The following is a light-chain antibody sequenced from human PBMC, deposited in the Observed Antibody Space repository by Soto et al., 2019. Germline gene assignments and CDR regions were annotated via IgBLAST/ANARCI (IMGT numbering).Light chain of an antibody. CDR2: DVS. V-gene: IGLV2-14*01. J-gene: IGLJ1*01. Sequence: QSVLTQPASVSGSPGQSITISCTGTISDVGGYNYVSWYQQHPGKAPKLLIYDVSNRPSGVPDRFSGSKSGTSASLAITGLQAEDEADYYCQSYDSSLSGYVFGTGTKVTVL. CDR3: QSYDSSLSGYV. CDR1: ISDVGGYNY.